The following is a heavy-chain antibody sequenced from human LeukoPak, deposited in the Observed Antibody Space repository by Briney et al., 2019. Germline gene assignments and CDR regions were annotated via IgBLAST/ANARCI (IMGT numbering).Heavy chain of an antibody. J-gene: IGHJ3*02. CDR2: IYYSGST. Sequence: PSQTLSLTCAVSGGSVSSGGYSWSWIRQPPGKGLEWIGYIYYSGSTNYNPSLKSRVTISVDTSKNQFSLKLSSVTAADTAVYYCARGRDGYNDAFDIWGQGTMVTVSS. CDR1: GGSVSSGGYS. D-gene: IGHD5-24*01. CDR3: ARGRDGYNDAFDI. V-gene: IGHV4-61*08.